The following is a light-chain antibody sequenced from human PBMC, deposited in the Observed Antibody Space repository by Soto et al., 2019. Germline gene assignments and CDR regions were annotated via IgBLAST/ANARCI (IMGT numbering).Light chain of an antibody. CDR3: QQFGSYPLT. J-gene: IGKJ4*01. CDR2: AAS. CDR1: ESVFYSSNNKND. Sequence: EIVKCKSRGSLDHYPGEKATIKCQSSESVFYSSNNKNDLTWYQQKPGKAPELLIYAASTLQSGVPSRFSGSGSGTDFTLTISRLEPEDFAVYYCQQFGSYPLTFGGGTKV. V-gene: IGKV4-1*01.